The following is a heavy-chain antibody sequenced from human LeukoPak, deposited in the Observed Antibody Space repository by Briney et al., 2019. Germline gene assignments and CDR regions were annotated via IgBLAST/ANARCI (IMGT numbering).Heavy chain of an antibody. D-gene: IGHD3-10*01. J-gene: IGHJ4*02. V-gene: IGHV4-30-4*07. CDR2: IYYSGSA. CDR1: DDSISSGGYS. CDR3: ARDARVQKWFGELLKTTTYYFDY. Sequence: SETLSLTCAVSDDSISSGGYSLTWIRQPPGKRLEWIGYIYYSGSAYYNPSLQSRVSISVDTSKNQFSLKLSSVTAADTAVYYCARDARVQKWFGELLKTTTYYFDYWGQGTLVTVSS.